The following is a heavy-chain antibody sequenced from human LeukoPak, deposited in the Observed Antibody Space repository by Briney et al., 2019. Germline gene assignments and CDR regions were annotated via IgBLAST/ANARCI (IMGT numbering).Heavy chain of an antibody. J-gene: IGHJ4*02. CDR2: INHSGST. CDR3: ARRGYYYNPLFDY. D-gene: IGHD3-10*01. CDR1: NYSISSGYY. V-gene: IGHV4-38-2*02. Sequence: PSETLSLTCTVSNYSISSGYYWSWIRQPPGKGLEWIGEINHSGSTNYNPSLKSRVTISVDTSKNQFSLKLSSVTAADTAVYYCARRGYYYNPLFDYWGQGTLVTVSS.